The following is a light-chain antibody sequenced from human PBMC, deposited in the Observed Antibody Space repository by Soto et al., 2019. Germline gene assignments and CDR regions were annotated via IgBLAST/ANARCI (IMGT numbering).Light chain of an antibody. CDR3: QQYYSTPLT. Sequence: DIVMTQSPDSLAVSLGERATINCKSSQSVLYSSNNKNYLVWYQQKPGQPPKPLIYWASTRESGVTDRFSGTGSGTDFTLTISSLQAEDVAVYYCQQYYSTPLTFGGGTKVEIK. CDR1: QSVLYSSNNKNY. J-gene: IGKJ4*01. V-gene: IGKV4-1*01. CDR2: WAS.